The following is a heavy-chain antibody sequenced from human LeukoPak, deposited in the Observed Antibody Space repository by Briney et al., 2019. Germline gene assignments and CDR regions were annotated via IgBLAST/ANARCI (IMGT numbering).Heavy chain of an antibody. V-gene: IGHV4-39*01. D-gene: IGHD2-15*01. CDR3: ARQGYCSGGSCYKDFDY. CDR2: IYYSGST. Sequence: KPSETLSLTCTVSGGSISSSSYYWGWIRQPPGKGLEWIGSIYYSGSTYYNPSLKSRVTISVDTSKNQFSLKLSSVTAADTAVCYCARQGYCSGGSCYKDFDYWGQGTLVTVSS. CDR1: GGSISSSSYY. J-gene: IGHJ4*02.